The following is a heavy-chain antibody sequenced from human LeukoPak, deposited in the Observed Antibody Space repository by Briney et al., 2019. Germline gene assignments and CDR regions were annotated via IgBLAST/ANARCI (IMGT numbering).Heavy chain of an antibody. V-gene: IGHV4-38-2*02. Sequence: PSETLSLTCTVSGYSITSGYYWGWIRQPPGKGLEWIGSIYHSGSTFYNPSLKSRVTISVDPSKNQFSLKLNSVIVADTAVYYCAGRSSGWLGWYFDLWGRGTLVTVSS. CDR3: AGRSSGWLGWYFDL. CDR1: GYSITSGYY. J-gene: IGHJ2*01. CDR2: IYHSGST. D-gene: IGHD6-19*01.